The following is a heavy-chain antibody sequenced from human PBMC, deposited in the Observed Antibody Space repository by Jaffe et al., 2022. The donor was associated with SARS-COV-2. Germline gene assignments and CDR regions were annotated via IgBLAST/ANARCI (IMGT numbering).Heavy chain of an antibody. V-gene: IGHV4-59*01. CDR1: GGSISSYY. Sequence: QVQLQESGPGLVKPSETLSLTCTVSGGSISSYYWSWIRQPPGKGLEWIGYIYYSGSTNYNPSLKSRVTISVDTSKNQFSLKLSSVTAADTAVYYCARTVTTYGMREYYYYYGMDVWGQGTTVTVSS. D-gene: IGHD4-17*01. CDR2: IYYSGST. J-gene: IGHJ6*02. CDR3: ARTVTTYGMREYYYYYGMDV.